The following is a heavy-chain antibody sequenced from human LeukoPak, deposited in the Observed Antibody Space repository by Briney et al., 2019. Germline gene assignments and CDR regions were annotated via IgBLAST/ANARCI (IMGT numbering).Heavy chain of an antibody. J-gene: IGHJ4*02. CDR1: GYTFTSYD. D-gene: IGHD1-7*01. V-gene: IGHV1-8*01. Sequence: ASVKVSCKASGYTFTSYDINWVRQATGQGLEWMGWMNPNSGNTGYAQKFQGRVTMTRNTSISTAYMELSSLGSEDTAVYYCARAPSITGTTPPGYWGQGTLVTVSS. CDR2: MNPNSGNT. CDR3: ARAPSITGTTPPGY.